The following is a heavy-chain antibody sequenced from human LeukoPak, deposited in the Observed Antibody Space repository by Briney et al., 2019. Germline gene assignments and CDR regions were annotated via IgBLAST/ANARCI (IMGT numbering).Heavy chain of an antibody. J-gene: IGHJ4*02. CDR1: GYTFTSYG. CDR2: ISAYNGNT. CDR3: ARRLGSSSWYAFDY. V-gene: IGHV1-18*01. Sequence: ASVEVSCKASGYTFTSYGISWVRQAPGQGLEWMGWISAYNGNTNYAQKLQGRVTMTTDTSTSTAYIELRSLRSDDTAVYYCARRLGSSSWYAFDYWGQGTLVTVSS. D-gene: IGHD6-13*01.